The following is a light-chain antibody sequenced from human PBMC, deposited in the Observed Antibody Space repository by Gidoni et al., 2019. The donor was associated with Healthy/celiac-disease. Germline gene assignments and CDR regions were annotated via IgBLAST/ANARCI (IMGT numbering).Light chain of an antibody. V-gene: IGKV1-5*03. CDR2: KAS. CDR1: QSISSW. CDR3: QQYKSYPLA. J-gene: IGKJ1*01. Sequence: DIQMTQSPSTLSASVGDRVTITCRASQSISSWLAWYQQKPGKAPKLLIYKASSLESGVPSRFSGSGSGTEFTLTISSLQPDDFATDYCQQYKSYPLAFGQGTKVEIK.